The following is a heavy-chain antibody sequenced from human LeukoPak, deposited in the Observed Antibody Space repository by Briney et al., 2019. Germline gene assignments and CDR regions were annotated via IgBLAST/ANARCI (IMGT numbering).Heavy chain of an antibody. CDR2: INHSGST. CDR3: ARADYGDYGWYFDL. J-gene: IGHJ2*01. V-gene: IGHV4-34*01. D-gene: IGHD4-17*01. CDR1: GGSFSGYY. Sequence: SETLSITCAVYGGSFSGYYWSWIRQPPGKGLEWIGEINHSGSTNYNPSLKSRVTISVDTSKNQFSLKLSSVTAADTAVYYCARADYGDYGWYFDLWGRGTLVTVSS.